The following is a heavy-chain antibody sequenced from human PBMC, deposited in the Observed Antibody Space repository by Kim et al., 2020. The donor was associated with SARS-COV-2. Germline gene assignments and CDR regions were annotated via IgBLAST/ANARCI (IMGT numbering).Heavy chain of an antibody. Sequence: GGSLRLSCAASGFTFSSYSMNWVRQAPGKGLEWVSSISSSSSYIYYADSVKGRFTISRDNAKNSLYLQMNSLRAEDTAVYYCASASPRWVAAMGDDAFDICGQGTMVTVSS. V-gene: IGHV3-21*01. CDR1: GFTFSSYS. CDR3: ASASPRWVAAMGDDAFDI. CDR2: ISSSSSYI. J-gene: IGHJ3*02. D-gene: IGHD2-15*01.